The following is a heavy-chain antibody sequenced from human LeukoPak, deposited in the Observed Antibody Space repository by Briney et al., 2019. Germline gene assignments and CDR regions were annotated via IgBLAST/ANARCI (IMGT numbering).Heavy chain of an antibody. J-gene: IGHJ3*02. V-gene: IGHV4-34*01. Sequence: SETLSLTCAVYGGSFSGYYWSWIRQPPGKGLEWIGEINHSGSTNYNPSLKSRVTISVDTSKNQFSLKLSSVTAADTAVYYCATRRYCSGGSCYLGGLSAAFDIWGQGTMVTVSS. CDR3: ATRRYCSGGSCYLGGLSAAFDI. CDR2: INHSGST. CDR1: GGSFSGYY. D-gene: IGHD2-15*01.